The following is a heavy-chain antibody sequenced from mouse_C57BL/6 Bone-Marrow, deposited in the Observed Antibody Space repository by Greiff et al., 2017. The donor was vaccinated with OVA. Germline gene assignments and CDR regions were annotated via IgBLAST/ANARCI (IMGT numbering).Heavy chain of an antibody. CDR2: IRNKANGYTS. CDR1: GFTFTDYY. J-gene: IGHJ2*01. CDR3: ARYWDGGVFDY. V-gene: IGHV7-3*01. Sequence: EVKVVESGGGLVQPGGSLSLSCAASGFTFTDYYMSWVRQPPGKALEWLGFIRNKANGYTSESSASVKGRFTISRANSQSILYLQMNAPRADDSATDYCARYWDGGVFDYWGKGTTLTVSS. D-gene: IGHD4-1*01.